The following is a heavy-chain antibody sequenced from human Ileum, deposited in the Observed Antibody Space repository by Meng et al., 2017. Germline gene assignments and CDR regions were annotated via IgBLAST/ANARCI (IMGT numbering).Heavy chain of an antibody. CDR3: ARRTGEVDLLDY. CDR2: VYFTGYT. D-gene: IGHD7-27*01. CDR1: GGSISSGEYC. Sequence: QVQLQESGPGLLKPSDTLSLSCTVSGGSISSGEYCWGWIRQPPGKGLEWIGSVYFTGYTYYSPSLMSRVTISVETSKKQISLKLNSVTAADTAVYYCARRTGEVDLLDYWGQGTLVTVSS. V-gene: IGHV4-39*01. J-gene: IGHJ4*02.